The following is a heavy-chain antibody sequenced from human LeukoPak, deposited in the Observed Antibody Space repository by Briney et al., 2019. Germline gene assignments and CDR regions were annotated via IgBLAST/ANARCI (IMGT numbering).Heavy chain of an antibody. Sequence: GWSLRLSCAASGFSFSNHYMGWIRQAPGKGLEWVANINEDGSNKWHLGSVKGRFTVSRDNARNALYLQMNSLRVEDTAVYYCTRVIVAVPGYFDYFDFWGQGALVTVSS. CDR1: GFSFSNHY. J-gene: IGHJ4*02. CDR3: TRVIVAVPGYFDYFDF. CDR2: INEDGSNK. V-gene: IGHV3-7*01. D-gene: IGHD6-19*01.